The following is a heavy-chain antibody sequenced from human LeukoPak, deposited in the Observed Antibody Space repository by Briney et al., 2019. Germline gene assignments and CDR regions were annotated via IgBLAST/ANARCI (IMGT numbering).Heavy chain of an antibody. Sequence: SESLTLTCTVSGVSISSYYWTWIRQPAGKGLEWIGRIYTSGSNNYNPSLKSRVTMSVDTSKNQFSLKLSSVTAADTAVYYCAHKGADTGGSFDYWGQGTLVTVSP. J-gene: IGHJ4*02. CDR2: IYTSGSN. CDR3: AHKGADTGGSFDY. D-gene: IGHD2-8*02. CDR1: GVSISSYY. V-gene: IGHV4-4*07.